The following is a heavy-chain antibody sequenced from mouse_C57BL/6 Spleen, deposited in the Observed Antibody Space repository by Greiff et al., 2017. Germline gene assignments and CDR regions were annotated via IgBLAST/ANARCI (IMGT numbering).Heavy chain of an antibody. CDR1: GYTFTDYN. CDR2: INPNNGGT. J-gene: IGHJ4*01. CDR3: ARRNVDYYAMDY. Sequence: EVKLQESGPELVKPGASVKIPCKASGYTFTDYNMDWVKQSHGKSLEWIGDINPNNGGTIYNQKFKGKATLTVDKSSSTAYMELRSLTSEDTAVYYCARRNVDYYAMDYWGQGTSVTVSS. V-gene: IGHV1-18*01.